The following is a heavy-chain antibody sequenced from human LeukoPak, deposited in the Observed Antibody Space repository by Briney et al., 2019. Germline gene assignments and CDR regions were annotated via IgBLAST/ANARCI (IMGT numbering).Heavy chain of an antibody. V-gene: IGHV1-24*01. Sequence: ASVNVTCKFSGYTLTELSMHWLRQAPGKGLAGVGGIDPEYGETIYAQKFQGRVTMTEDTSTDTAYMELSSLRSEDTAVYYCASPPFYGGNPGYYYGMDVWGQGTTVTVSS. J-gene: IGHJ6*02. CDR1: GYTLTELS. D-gene: IGHD4-23*01. CDR3: ASPPFYGGNPGYYYGMDV. CDR2: IDPEYGET.